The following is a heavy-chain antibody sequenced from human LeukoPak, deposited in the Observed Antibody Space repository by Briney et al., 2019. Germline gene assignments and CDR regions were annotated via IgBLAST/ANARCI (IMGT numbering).Heavy chain of an antibody. CDR1: GFTFSSYW. CDR2: INSDGSRT. D-gene: IGHD3-10*01. V-gene: IGHV3-74*01. J-gene: IGHJ4*02. Sequence: GGSLRLSCAASGFTFSSYWMHWVRQAPGKGLVWVSRINSDGSRTSYADSVEGRFTISRDNSKNTLYLQMNSLRAEDTAVYYCAKDLHVWFGESIFDYWGQGTLVTVSS. CDR3: AKDLHVWFGESIFDY.